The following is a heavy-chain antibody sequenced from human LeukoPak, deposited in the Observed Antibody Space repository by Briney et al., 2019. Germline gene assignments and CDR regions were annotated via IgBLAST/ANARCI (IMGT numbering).Heavy chain of an antibody. CDR3: AGYREYWDWHFDL. Sequence: SETLSLTCAVYNGSFSGYFWTWIRQSPGKGLEWIGEINHSGSTNYNPSLKSRVTISVDTSKNQFSLKLTSVTAADTAVYYCAGYREYWDWHFDLWGRGAPVTVSP. V-gene: IGHV4-34*01. CDR2: INHSGST. CDR1: NGSFSGYF. J-gene: IGHJ2*01. D-gene: IGHD2-8*02.